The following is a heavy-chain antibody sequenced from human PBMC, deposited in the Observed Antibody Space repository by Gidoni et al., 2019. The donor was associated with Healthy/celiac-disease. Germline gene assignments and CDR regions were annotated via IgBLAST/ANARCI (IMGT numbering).Heavy chain of an antibody. D-gene: IGHD1-26*01. CDR3: ARAELGSVFFDV. V-gene: IGHV3-20*01. J-gene: IGHJ6*02. CDR1: GCPFDDYG. Sequence: EVQLVESGGGVVRLGASLRLSCAASGCPFDDYGMSWVCQAPGKGLEWVSGINWNGGSTGYADSVKGRFTISRDNAKNSLYLQMNSLRAEDTALYHCARAELGSVFFDVWGQGTTVTVSS. CDR2: INWNGGST.